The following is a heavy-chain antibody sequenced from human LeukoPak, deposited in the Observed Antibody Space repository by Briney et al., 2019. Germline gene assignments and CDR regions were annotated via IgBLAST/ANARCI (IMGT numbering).Heavy chain of an antibody. CDR2: IEQDGSEN. J-gene: IGHJ4*02. D-gene: IGHD6-19*01. V-gene: IGHV3-7*01. CDR3: VRGYSSGWYYFDY. CDR1: GFTVSNYW. Sequence: GGSLRLSCAASGFTVSNYWMSWVRQAPGKGLEWVAIIEQDGSENYYVDSVKGRFTISRDSAKNSLYLQMNSLRAEDTAVYYCVRGYSSGWYYFDYWGQGTLVTVSS.